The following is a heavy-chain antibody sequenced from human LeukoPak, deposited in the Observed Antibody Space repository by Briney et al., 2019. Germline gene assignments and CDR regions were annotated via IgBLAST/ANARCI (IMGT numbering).Heavy chain of an antibody. CDR3: ATLKAAAVYYYYMDV. D-gene: IGHD6-13*01. V-gene: IGHV4-39*01. J-gene: IGHJ6*03. Sequence: KPSETLPLTCIVSGGSISSTSYYWGWIRQPPGKGLEWIGSFYYSGSTYYNPSLKSRVTISVDSSKNQFSLKLSSVTAADTALYYCATLKAAAVYYYYMDVWGKGTTVTVSS. CDR2: FYYSGST. CDR1: GGSISSTSYY.